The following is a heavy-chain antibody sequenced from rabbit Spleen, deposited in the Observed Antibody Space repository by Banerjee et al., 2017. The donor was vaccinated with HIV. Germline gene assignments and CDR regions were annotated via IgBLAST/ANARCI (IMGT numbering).Heavy chain of an antibody. Sequence: QEQLVESGGGLVQPTGSLTLTCKASGFSFGDRDVMCWVRQAPGKGLEWIACIYGGSSGSTYYASWAKGRFTISKTSSTTVTLQMTSLTVADTATYFCARRDGDYSYALRLWGQGTLVTVS. CDR2: IYGGSSGST. J-gene: IGHJ4*01. D-gene: IGHD6-1*01. V-gene: IGHV1S45*01. CDR1: GFSFGDRDV. CDR3: ARRDGDYSYALRL.